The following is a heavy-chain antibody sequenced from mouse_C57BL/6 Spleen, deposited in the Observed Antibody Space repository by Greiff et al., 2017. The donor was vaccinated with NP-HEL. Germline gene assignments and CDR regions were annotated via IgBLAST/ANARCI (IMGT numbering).Heavy chain of an antibody. J-gene: IGHJ2*01. CDR1: GYTFTDYE. CDR2: IDPETGGT. D-gene: IGHD1-1*01. Sequence: QVQLQQSGAELVRPGASVTLSCKASGYTFTDYEMHWVKQTPVHGLEWIGAIDPETGGTAYNQKFKGKAILTADKSSSTAYMELRSLTSEDSAVYYCTREAENYYGSSLYYFDYWGQGTTLTVSS. V-gene: IGHV1-15*01. CDR3: TREAENYYGSSLYYFDY.